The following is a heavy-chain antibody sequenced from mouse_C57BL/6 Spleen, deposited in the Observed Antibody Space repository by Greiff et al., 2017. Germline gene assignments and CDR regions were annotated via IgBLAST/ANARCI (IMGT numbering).Heavy chain of an antibody. V-gene: IGHV1-26*01. Sequence: EVQLQQSGPELVKPGASVKISCKASGYTFTDYYMNWVKQSPGTSLEWIGDINTNNGGTSYNQKFKGKATLTRDKSSSTAYMELRSLASADSAVSYCARRDYGNFDYWGQGTTLTVSS. CDR2: INTNNGGT. J-gene: IGHJ2*01. D-gene: IGHD2-1*01. CDR3: ARRDYGNFDY. CDR1: GYTFTDYY.